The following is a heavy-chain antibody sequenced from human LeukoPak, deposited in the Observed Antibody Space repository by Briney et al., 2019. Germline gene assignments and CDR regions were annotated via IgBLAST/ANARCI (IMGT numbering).Heavy chain of an antibody. CDR3: ASSIAAAEYFQH. CDR1: GGFISSYY. D-gene: IGHD6-6*01. J-gene: IGHJ1*01. Sequence: SETLSLTCTVSGGFISSYYWSWIRQPPGKGLEWIGYIYYSGSTNYNPSLKSRVTISVDTSKNQFSLKLSSVTAADTAVYYCASSIAAAEYFQHWGQGTLVTVSS. V-gene: IGHV4-59*01. CDR2: IYYSGST.